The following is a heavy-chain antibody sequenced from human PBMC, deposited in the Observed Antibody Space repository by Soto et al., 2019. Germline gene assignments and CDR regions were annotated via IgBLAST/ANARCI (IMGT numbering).Heavy chain of an antibody. D-gene: IGHD2-2*01. V-gene: IGHV4-4*07. CDR3: ARGRRYCSSTSCYGDYFDY. J-gene: IGHJ4*02. CDR1: GGSISSYY. Sequence: SETLSLTCTVSGGSISSYYWSWIRQPAGKGLEWIGRIYTSGSTNYNPSLKSRVTMSVDTSKNQFSLKLSSVTAADTAVYYCARGRRYCSSTSCYGDYFDYWGQGTLVTVSS. CDR2: IYTSGST.